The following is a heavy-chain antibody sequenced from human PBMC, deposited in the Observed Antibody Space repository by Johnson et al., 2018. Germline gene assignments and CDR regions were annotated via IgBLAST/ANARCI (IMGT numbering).Heavy chain of an antibody. CDR3: TALATVVVGDDALDI. J-gene: IGHJ3*02. Sequence: VQLVQSGGGLVEPGGSLRLSCAASGFTFSNAWMHWVRQAPGKGLAWVGRIKSKTDGGTTDYAAPVKGRFTISRDDSKNTLYLQRNSLKTEDTAVYYCTALATVVVGDDALDIWGQGTMVTVSS. D-gene: IGHD2-15*01. CDR2: IKSKTDGGTT. CDR1: GFTFSNAW. V-gene: IGHV3-15*07.